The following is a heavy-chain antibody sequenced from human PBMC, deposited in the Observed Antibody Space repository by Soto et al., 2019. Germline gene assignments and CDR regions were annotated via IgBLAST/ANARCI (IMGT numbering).Heavy chain of an antibody. CDR3: ARWDGDSVVYRIDY. D-gene: IGHD4-17*01. J-gene: IGHJ4*02. Sequence: QVQLQESGPGLVKPSQTLSLTCTVSGGSISSGDYYWSWIRQPPGKGLEWIGYIYYSGSTYYNPSLKSRVTXXVXTXXNQFSLKLSSVTAADTAVYYCARWDGDSVVYRIDYWGQGTLVTVSS. V-gene: IGHV4-30-4*01. CDR1: GGSISSGDYY. CDR2: IYYSGST.